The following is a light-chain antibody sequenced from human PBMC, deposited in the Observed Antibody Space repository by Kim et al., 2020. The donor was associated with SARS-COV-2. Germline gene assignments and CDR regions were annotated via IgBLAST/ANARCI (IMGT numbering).Light chain of an antibody. V-gene: IGKV3-11*01. CDR2: DAL. Sequence: LPQGKGPTLYRRAGQRVTNFLAWYQQKPGQTPRRLIYDALHGATGVPARFSGGGSGTDFTLTIRALGPEEFAVYYCQRRRNWPPTFGQGTRLEIK. CDR3: QRRRNWPPT. CDR1: QRVTNF. J-gene: IGKJ5*01.